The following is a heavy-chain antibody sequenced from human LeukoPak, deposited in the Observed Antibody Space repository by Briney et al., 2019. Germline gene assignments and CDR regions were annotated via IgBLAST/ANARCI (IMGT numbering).Heavy chain of an antibody. Sequence: GGSLRLSCATSGFTFSRYGMSWVRQAPGKGLEWVSSISGGSSYIYYADSVKDRFTISRDNAENSLYLQMNSLRAEDTAVYYCARGRGYSSSSTDMDVWGRGTTVTVSS. CDR3: ARGRGYSSSSTDMDV. V-gene: IGHV3-21*01. CDR1: GFTFSRYG. J-gene: IGHJ6*02. D-gene: IGHD6-6*01. CDR2: ISGGSSYI.